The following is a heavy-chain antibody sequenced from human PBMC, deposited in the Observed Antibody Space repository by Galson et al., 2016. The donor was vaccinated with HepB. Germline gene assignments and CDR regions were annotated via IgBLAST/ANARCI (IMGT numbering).Heavy chain of an antibody. CDR1: GFTLSKYH. CDR3: TREANDAFDI. CDR2: SFHDEDYT. J-gene: IGHJ3*02. Sequence: SLRLSCAASGFTLSKYHMHWVRQAPGKGLEWVALSFHDEDYTYYPDSVKGRFTISRDHNKGTVYLHMNRLRDEDTAVYYCTREANDAFDIWGQGTMVTVSS. V-gene: IGHV3-30-3*01.